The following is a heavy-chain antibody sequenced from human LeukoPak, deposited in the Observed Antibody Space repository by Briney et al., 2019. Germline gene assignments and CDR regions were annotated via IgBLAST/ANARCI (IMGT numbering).Heavy chain of an antibody. CDR1: GGSFSGYY. D-gene: IGHD1-26*01. Sequence: SETLSLTCAVYGGSFSGYYWSWIRQPPGKGLEWIGEINHSGSTNYNPSLKSRVTISVDTSKNQFSLKLSSVTAADTAVYYCARGILVGALYYFDYWGQGTLVTVSS. CDR3: ARGILVGALYYFDY. J-gene: IGHJ4*02. CDR2: INHSGST. V-gene: IGHV4-34*01.